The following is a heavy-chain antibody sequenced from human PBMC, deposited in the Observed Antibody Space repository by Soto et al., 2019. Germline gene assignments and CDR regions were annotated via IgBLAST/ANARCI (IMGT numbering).Heavy chain of an antibody. CDR1: GFTFSGSA. J-gene: IGHJ6*02. V-gene: IGHV3-73*02. CDR2: IRSKANSYAT. Sequence: EVQLAESGGGLVQPGGSLKLSCAASGFTFSGSAMHWVRQASGKGLEWVDRIRSKANSYATAYAASVKGRFTISRDDSKNTAYLQMNSLKTEDTAVYYCMRGMDVWGQGTTVTVSS. CDR3: MRGMDV.